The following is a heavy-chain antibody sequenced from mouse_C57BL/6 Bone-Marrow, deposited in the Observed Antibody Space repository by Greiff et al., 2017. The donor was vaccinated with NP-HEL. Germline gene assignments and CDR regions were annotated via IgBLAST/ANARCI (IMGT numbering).Heavy chain of an antibody. D-gene: IGHD1-1*01. V-gene: IGHV1-81*01. CDR1: GYTFTSYG. CDR3: ARKRGYYYGSSGYFDY. CDR2: IYPRSGNT. Sequence: VQLQQSGAELARPGASVKLSCKASGYTFTSYGISWVKQRTGQGLEWIGEIYPRSGNTYYNEKFKGKATLTADKSSSTAYMELLSLTSEDSAVYFCARKRGYYYGSSGYFDYWGQGTTLTVSS. J-gene: IGHJ2*01.